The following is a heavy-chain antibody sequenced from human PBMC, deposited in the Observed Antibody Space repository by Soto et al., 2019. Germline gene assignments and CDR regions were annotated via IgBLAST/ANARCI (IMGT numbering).Heavy chain of an antibody. Sequence: ASVKVSCKASGYTFTNYGVNWVRQAPGQGLEWMGWISAHNGNTNYPQKLQGRITMTTDTSTATAYVELRSLRSDDTAVYYCARDLFYHDSSGYYFGRGVDYWGQGTLVTVSS. V-gene: IGHV1-18*04. D-gene: IGHD3-22*01. CDR3: ARDLFYHDSSGYYFGRGVDY. J-gene: IGHJ4*02. CDR2: ISAHNGNT. CDR1: GYTFTNYG.